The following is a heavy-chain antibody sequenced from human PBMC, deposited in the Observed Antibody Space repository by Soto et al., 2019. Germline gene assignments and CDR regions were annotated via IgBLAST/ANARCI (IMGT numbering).Heavy chain of an antibody. D-gene: IGHD6-13*01. Sequence: GGSLRLSCAASGFTFSSYAMSWVRQAPGKGLEWVSAISGSGGSTYYADSVKGRFTISRDNSKNMLYLQMNSLRAEDTAVYYCAKVQGVSSWYYYYGMDVWGQGTTVTVSS. V-gene: IGHV3-23*01. CDR3: AKVQGVSSWYYYYGMDV. J-gene: IGHJ6*02. CDR2: ISGSGGST. CDR1: GFTFSSYA.